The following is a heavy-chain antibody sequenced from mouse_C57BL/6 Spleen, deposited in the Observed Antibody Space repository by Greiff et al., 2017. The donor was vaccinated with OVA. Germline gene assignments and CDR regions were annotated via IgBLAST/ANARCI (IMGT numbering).Heavy chain of an antibody. CDR2: IRSKSNNYAT. J-gene: IGHJ3*01. Sequence: EVQLVESGGGLVQPKGSLKLSCAASGFSFNTYAMNWVRQAPGQGLEWVARIRSKSNNYATYYADSVKDRFTISRDDSESMLYLQMNNLKTEDTAMYYCVRQGDHAWFAYGGQGTLVTVSA. CDR3: VRQGDHAWFAY. CDR1: GFSFNTYA. V-gene: IGHV10-1*01. D-gene: IGHD2-13*01.